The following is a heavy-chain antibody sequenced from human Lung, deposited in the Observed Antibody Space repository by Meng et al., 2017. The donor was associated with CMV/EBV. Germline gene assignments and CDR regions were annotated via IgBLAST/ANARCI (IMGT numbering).Heavy chain of an antibody. D-gene: IGHD2-2*01. CDR1: GFTFSGYA. Sequence: GESLKISCAASGFTFSGYAMHWVRQAPGKGLEWVSVISYDGSNLHYTDSVKGRFTISRDNSGDTLYLQMNSLRPEETATYYCAREYQYQLLQQGVDDYYHGLDAWGQGTTVTVSS. CDR3: AREYQYQLLQQGVDDYYHGLDA. CDR2: ISYDGSNL. V-gene: IGHV3-30*04. J-gene: IGHJ6*01.